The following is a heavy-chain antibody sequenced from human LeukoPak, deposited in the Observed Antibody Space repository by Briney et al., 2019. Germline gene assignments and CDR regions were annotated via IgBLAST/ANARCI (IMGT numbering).Heavy chain of an antibody. CDR2: IYPGDSDT. D-gene: IGHD6-25*01. V-gene: IGHV5-51*01. CDR3: ARHKKQRPSFYYYYYGTDV. Sequence: GESLKISCKGSGYSFTSYWIGWVRQMPGKGLEWMGIIYPGDSDTRYSPSFQGQVTISADKSISTAYLQWSSLKASDTAMYYCARHKKQRPSFYYYYYGTDVWGQGTTVTVSS. CDR1: GYSFTSYW. J-gene: IGHJ6*02.